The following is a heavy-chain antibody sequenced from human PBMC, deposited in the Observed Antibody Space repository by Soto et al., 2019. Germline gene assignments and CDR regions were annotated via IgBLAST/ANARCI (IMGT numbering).Heavy chain of an antibody. Sequence: PGGSLRLSCVASGFSFSAFGMHWVRQSPGKGLEWVAVISADGNNRFYEDSVRGRFTISRDNSRNTLYLEINTLRPDDTAVYFCAKGNFVNFPPSDYSGPGAHVTVSS. J-gene: IGHJ4*02. CDR1: GFSFSAFG. V-gene: IGHV3-30*18. CDR2: ISADGNNR. D-gene: IGHD1-7*01. CDR3: AKGNFVNFPPSDY.